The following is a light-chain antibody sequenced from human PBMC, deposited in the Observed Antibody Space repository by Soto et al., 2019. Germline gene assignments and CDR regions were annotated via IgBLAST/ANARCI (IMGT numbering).Light chain of an antibody. CDR2: AAS. CDR1: QSISSY. CDR3: QHYNSYSEA. Sequence: DIQMTQSPSSLSASVGDRVPIHCRASQSISSYLNWYQQKPGKVPKLLIYAASSLRSGVPSRFSGSGSATEFTLTISSLQPDDFATYYCQHYNSYSEAFGQGTKVDI. J-gene: IGKJ1*01. V-gene: IGKV1-39*01.